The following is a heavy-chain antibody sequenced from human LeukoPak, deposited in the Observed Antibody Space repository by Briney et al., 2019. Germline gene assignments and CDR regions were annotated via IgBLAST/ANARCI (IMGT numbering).Heavy chain of an antibody. Sequence: SETLSLTCAVYGVSLGGYYWSWIRQPPGKGLEWIGEINHSGSTNYNPSLKSRVTISVDTSKNQFSLKLSSVTAADTTVYYCAARSSWYYFDYWGQGTLVTVSS. V-gene: IGHV4-34*01. D-gene: IGHD6-13*01. CDR3: AARSSWYYFDY. J-gene: IGHJ4*02. CDR2: INHSGST. CDR1: GVSLGGYY.